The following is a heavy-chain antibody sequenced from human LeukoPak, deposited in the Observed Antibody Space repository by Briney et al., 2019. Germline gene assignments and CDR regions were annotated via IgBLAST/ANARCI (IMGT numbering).Heavy chain of an antibody. Sequence: GGSLRLSCAASGFTVTSSYMSWFRQAPGKGLEWVSIIYSGSATYYADSVKGRFAISRDNSKNTLYLQMNGLRPEDTAMYYCARQAAAATPFHYWGQGSLVTVSS. CDR2: IYSGSAT. V-gene: IGHV3-66*02. CDR3: ARQAAAATPFHY. J-gene: IGHJ4*02. CDR1: GFTVTSSY. D-gene: IGHD6-13*01.